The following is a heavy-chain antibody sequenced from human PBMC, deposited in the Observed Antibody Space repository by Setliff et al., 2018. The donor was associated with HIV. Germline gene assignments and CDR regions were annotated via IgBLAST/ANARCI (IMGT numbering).Heavy chain of an antibody. Sequence: PSATLSLTCTVSGGSISSHYWSWIRQPPGKGLEWIGSIYYNGITNYLPSLKSRVTMSLDTSKPQFSLKMSSVTAADKAVYYCAITTVGVTTEMYWGQGTLVTVSS. CDR2: IYYNGIT. V-gene: IGHV4-59*11. J-gene: IGHJ4*02. D-gene: IGHD2-21*02. CDR3: AITTVGVTTEMY. CDR1: GGSISSHY.